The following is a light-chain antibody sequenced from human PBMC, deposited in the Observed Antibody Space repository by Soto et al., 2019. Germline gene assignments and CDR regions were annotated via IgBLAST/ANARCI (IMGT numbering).Light chain of an antibody. CDR3: QQYGYSPIT. CDR1: QGIGST. Sequence: EIVMTQSPATLSVSPWEGATLSCRASQGIGSTLAWYQQKPGQAPRLLIYGASTRATGIPARFSGSGSGTDFTLTISRLEPEDFAVYYCQQYGYSPITFGQGTRLEIK. J-gene: IGKJ5*01. CDR2: GAS. V-gene: IGKV3-15*01.